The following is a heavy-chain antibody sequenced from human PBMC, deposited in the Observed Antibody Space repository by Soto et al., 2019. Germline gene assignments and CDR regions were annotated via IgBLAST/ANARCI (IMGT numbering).Heavy chain of an antibody. CDR1: GFTFSSYA. CDR3: AKDLYGDYGDDY. D-gene: IGHD4-17*01. V-gene: IGHV3-23*01. Sequence: EVQLLESGGGLVQPGGSLRLSCEVSGFTFSSYAMSWVRQAPGRGLEWVSLITYSGESTYYADSVKGRFAISRDNSKNTRYLQMNSRRVEDTAVYYCAKDLYGDYGDDYWGQGTLVTVSS. CDR2: ITYSGEST. J-gene: IGHJ4*02.